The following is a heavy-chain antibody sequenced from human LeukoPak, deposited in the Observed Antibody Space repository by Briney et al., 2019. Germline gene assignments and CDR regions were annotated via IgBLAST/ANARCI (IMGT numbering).Heavy chain of an antibody. D-gene: IGHD6-6*01. J-gene: IGHJ4*02. CDR1: GFTFSSYP. CDR3: AKNTQYSGYYDC. Sequence: PGGSLRLSCAASGFTFSSYPMTWVRQAPGKGPEWVSFISDSGGITYYADSVKGRFTISRDNSKNTLYLQMNSQRAEDTAVYYCAKNTQYSGYYDCWGQGTLVAVSS. CDR2: ISDSGGIT. V-gene: IGHV3-23*01.